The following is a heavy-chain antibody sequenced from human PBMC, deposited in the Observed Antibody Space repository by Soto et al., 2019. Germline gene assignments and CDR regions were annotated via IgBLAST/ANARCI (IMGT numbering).Heavy chain of an antibody. Sequence: QVQLVQSGAEVKKPGASVKVSCKASGYTFTSYGISWVRQAPGQGLEWMGWISAYNGNTNYAQKLQGRVTMTTDTSTSTAYMELRSLRSEDTAVYYCARDNYSSWSLVVGDYYYGMDVWGQGTTVTVSS. CDR1: GYTFTSYG. CDR3: ARDNYSSWSLVVGDYYYGMDV. V-gene: IGHV1-18*01. D-gene: IGHD6-6*01. J-gene: IGHJ6*02. CDR2: ISAYNGNT.